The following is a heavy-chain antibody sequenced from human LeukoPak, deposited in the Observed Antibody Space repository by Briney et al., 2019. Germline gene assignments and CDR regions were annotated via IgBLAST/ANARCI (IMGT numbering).Heavy chain of an antibody. CDR2: ISYDGGNK. J-gene: IGHJ4*02. Sequence: GGSLRLSCAASGFTFSDYGMHWVRQAPGKGLEWVAVISYDGGNKYYADSVKGRFAISRDNYKNTLYLQMNSLRTEDTAVYYCAKDRGSGSYPSPLFDYWGRGILVTVSS. V-gene: IGHV3-30*18. CDR1: GFTFSDYG. D-gene: IGHD3-10*01. CDR3: AKDRGSGSYPSPLFDY.